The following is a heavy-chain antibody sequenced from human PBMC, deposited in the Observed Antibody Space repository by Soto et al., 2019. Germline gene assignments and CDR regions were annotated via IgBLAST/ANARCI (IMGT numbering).Heavy chain of an antibody. CDR2: IYHSGST. Sequence: SETLSLTCAVSGGSISSGGYSWSWIRQPPGKGLEWIGYIYHSGSTYYNPSLKSRVTISVDRSKNQFSLKLSSVTAADTAVYYCARGPYSGYFPHWGQGTLVTVSS. CDR3: ARGPYSGYFPH. D-gene: IGHD5-12*01. J-gene: IGHJ1*01. V-gene: IGHV4-30-2*01. CDR1: GGSISSGGYS.